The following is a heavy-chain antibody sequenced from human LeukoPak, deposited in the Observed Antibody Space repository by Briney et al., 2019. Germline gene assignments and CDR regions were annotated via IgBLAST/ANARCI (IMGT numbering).Heavy chain of an antibody. CDR3: ANSERSNWNYYFDY. CDR2: ISGGGST. J-gene: IGHJ4*02. V-gene: IGHV3-23*01. CDR1: GFTFSSYA. D-gene: IGHD1-1*01. Sequence: PGGSLRLSCAASGFTFSSYAMTWVRQAPGKGLEWVSTISGGGSTYYADSVKGRFTISRDNSKNTLYLQVNSLRAEDTAVCYCANSERSNWNYYFDYWGQGTLVTVSS.